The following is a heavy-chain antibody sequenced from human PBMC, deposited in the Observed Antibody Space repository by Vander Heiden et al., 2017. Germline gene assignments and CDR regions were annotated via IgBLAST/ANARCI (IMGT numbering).Heavy chain of an antibody. D-gene: IGHD2-15*01. CDR1: GFTFSSYA. Sequence: EVQLLESGGGLVQPGGSLRLSCAASGFTFSSYAMSWVRQAPGKGLEWVSAISGSGGSTYYEDSVKGRFTISRDNSKNTRYLQMNSLRAEDTAVYYCAKEGEDSVVVVAAWDYWGQGTMVTVSS. V-gene: IGHV3-23*01. CDR2: ISGSGGST. J-gene: IGHJ4*02. CDR3: AKEGEDSVVVVAAWDY.